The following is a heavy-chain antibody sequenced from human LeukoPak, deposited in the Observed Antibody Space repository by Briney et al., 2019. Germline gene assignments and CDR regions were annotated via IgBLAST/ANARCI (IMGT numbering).Heavy chain of an antibody. J-gene: IGHJ4*02. D-gene: IGHD1-26*01. Sequence: KPSETLSLTCTVSSGSVSSDNYYWSWIRQPPGKGLEWIGYIYYNGNTNYNPSLKSRVSISVDTSKNQFSLKLSSVTAADTAVYYCARMKSFDSGPPDHWGQGTLVTVSS. CDR2: IYYNGNT. CDR3: ARMKSFDSGPPDH. V-gene: IGHV4-61*01. CDR1: SGSVSSDNYY.